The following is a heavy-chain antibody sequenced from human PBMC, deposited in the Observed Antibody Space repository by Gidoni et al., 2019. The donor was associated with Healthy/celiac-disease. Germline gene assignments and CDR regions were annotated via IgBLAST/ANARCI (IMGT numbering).Heavy chain of an antibody. J-gene: IGHJ6*02. CDR1: GFTFDDYA. V-gene: IGHV3-9*01. CDR2: ISWNSGSI. Sequence: EVQLVESGGGLVQPGRSLRLSCAASGFTFDDYAMHWVRQAPGKGLEWVSGISWNSGSIGYADSVKGRFTISRDNAKNSLYLQMNSLRAEDTALYYCAKDIEPYYYYGMDVWGQGTTVTVSS. CDR3: AKDIEPYYYYGMDV.